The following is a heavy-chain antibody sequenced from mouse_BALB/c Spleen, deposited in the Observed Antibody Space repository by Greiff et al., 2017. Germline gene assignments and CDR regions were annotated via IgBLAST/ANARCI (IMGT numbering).Heavy chain of an antibody. D-gene: IGHD1-1*01. CDR3: ARSGYYGSLYAMDY. CDR1: GYTFTSYV. V-gene: IGHV1-14*01. J-gene: IGHJ4*01. Sequence: VQLKQSGPELVKPGASVKMSCKASGYTFTSYVMHWVKQKPGQGLEWIGYINPYNDGTKYNEKFKGKATLTSDKSSSTAYMELSSLTSEDSAVYYCARSGYYGSLYAMDYWGQGTSVTVSS. CDR2: INPYNDGT.